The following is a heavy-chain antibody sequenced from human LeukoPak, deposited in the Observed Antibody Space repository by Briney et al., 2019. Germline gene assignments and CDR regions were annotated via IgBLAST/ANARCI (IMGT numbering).Heavy chain of an antibody. J-gene: IGHJ4*02. CDR1: GFTFSSYA. Sequence: PGGSLRLSCAASGFTFSSYAMSWVRQAPGKGLEWVSAISGSGGSTYYADSVKGRFTISRDNSKNTLYLQMNSLRAEGTAVYYCAKSRYCSSTSCYPDYWGQGTLVTVSS. D-gene: IGHD2-2*01. V-gene: IGHV3-23*01. CDR3: AKSRYCSSTSCYPDY. CDR2: ISGSGGST.